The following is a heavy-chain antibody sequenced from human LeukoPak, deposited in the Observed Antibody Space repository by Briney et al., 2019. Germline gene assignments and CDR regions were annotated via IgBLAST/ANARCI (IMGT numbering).Heavy chain of an antibody. CDR2: IGSSSSYI. D-gene: IGHD1-26*01. CDR3: TTDYIKPETSIVGATTDY. Sequence: GGSLRLSCAASGFTFSSYSMNWVRQAPGKGLEWVSSIGSSSSYIYYADSVKGRFTISRDNAKNSLYLQMNSLRAEDTAVYYCTTDYIKPETSIVGATTDYWGQGTLVTVSS. V-gene: IGHV3-21*04. J-gene: IGHJ4*02. CDR1: GFTFSSYS.